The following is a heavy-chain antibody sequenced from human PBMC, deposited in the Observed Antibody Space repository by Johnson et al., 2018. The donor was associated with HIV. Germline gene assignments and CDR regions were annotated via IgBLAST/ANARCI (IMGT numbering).Heavy chain of an antibody. V-gene: IGHV3-30*02. CDR1: GFTFSSYG. D-gene: IGHD6-6*01. CDR3: ARSGAASIAARGDAFDI. CDR2: IRYDGSNK. J-gene: IGHJ3*02. Sequence: QVQLVESGGGVVQPGGSLRLSCAASGFTFSSYGMHWVRQAPGKGLEWVAFIRYDGSNKYYADYVKGRSTISRDNSKNTLYLQMNSLRAEDTAVYYCARSGAASIAARGDAFDIWGQGTMVTVSS.